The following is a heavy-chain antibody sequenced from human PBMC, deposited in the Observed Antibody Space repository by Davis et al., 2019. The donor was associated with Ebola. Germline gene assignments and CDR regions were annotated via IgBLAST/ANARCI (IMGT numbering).Heavy chain of an antibody. Sequence: GESLKISCAASGFTVSSNYMSWVRQAPGKGLEWVSVIYSGGSTYYADSVKGRFTISRDNSKNTLYLQMNSLRAEDTAVYYCASPGAKGLYYFDYWGQGTLVTVSS. D-gene: IGHD3/OR15-3a*01. CDR3: ASPGAKGLYYFDY. CDR1: GFTVSSNY. CDR2: IYSGGST. V-gene: IGHV3-53*01. J-gene: IGHJ4*02.